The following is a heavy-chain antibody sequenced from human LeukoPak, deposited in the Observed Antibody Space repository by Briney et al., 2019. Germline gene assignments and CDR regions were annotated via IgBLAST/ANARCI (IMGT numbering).Heavy chain of an antibody. Sequence: SETLSLTCTVSGGSISSNYWSWIRQPPGKGLEWIGYIYYSGSTNYNPSLKSRVTISVDTSKNQFSLKLSSVTAADTAVYYCARHVLRGSGSYSTNWFDPWGQGTLVTVSS. CDR2: IYYSGST. J-gene: IGHJ5*02. CDR1: GGSISSNY. CDR3: ARHVLRGSGSYSTNWFDP. D-gene: IGHD3-10*01. V-gene: IGHV4-59*08.